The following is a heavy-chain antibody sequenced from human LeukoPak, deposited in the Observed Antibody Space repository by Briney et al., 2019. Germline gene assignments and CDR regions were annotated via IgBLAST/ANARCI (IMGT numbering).Heavy chain of an antibody. D-gene: IGHD3-10*01. CDR3: AKGRYYYGSGSSQHFDY. CDR2: ISWNSGSI. CDR1: GFTFDDYA. J-gene: IGHJ4*02. V-gene: IGHV3-9*01. Sequence: GGSLRLSCAASGFTFDDYAMHWVRQAPGKGLEWVSGISWNSGSIGYADSVKGRFTTSRDNAKNSLYLQMNSLRAEDTALYYCAKGRYYYGSGSSQHFDYWGQGTLVTVSS.